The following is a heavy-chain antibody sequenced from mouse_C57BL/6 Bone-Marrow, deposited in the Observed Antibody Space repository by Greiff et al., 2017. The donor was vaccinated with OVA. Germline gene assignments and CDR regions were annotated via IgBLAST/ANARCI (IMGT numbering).Heavy chain of an antibody. D-gene: IGHD2-1*01. Sequence: EVKLMESGGGLVQPGGSLKLSCAASGFTFSDYYMYWVRQTPEKRLEWVAYISNGGGSTYYPDTVKGRFTISRDNAKNTLYLQMSRLKSEDTAMYYCARHQPYGNYWYFHVWGTGTTVTVSS. V-gene: IGHV5-12*01. CDR1: GFTFSDYY. CDR3: ARHQPYGNYWYFHV. J-gene: IGHJ1*03. CDR2: ISNGGGST.